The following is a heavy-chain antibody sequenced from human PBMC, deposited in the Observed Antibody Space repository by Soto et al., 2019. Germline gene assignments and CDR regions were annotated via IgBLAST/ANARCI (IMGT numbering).Heavy chain of an antibody. CDR3: AKDVGLNWNFDS. J-gene: IGHJ4*02. CDR1: GYTLTELS. V-gene: IGHV1-24*01. D-gene: IGHD1-1*01. Sequence: ASVKVSCKVSGYTLTELSMHWVRQAPGKGLEWMGGFDPEDGETIYAQKFQGRVTMTEDTSSDTAYMELSSLRSEDTAVYYCAKDVGLNWNFDSSGQGTLVTVYS. CDR2: FDPEDGET.